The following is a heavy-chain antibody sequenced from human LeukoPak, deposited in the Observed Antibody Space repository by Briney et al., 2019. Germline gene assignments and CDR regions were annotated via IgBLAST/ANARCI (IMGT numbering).Heavy chain of an antibody. CDR3: ARDLGGRYGDYSAFDI. CDR2: ISSSSSYI. CDR1: GFTFSSYS. V-gene: IGHV3-21*01. J-gene: IGHJ3*02. Sequence: GGSLRLSCAASGFTFSSYSMNWVRQAPGKGLEWVSSISSSSSYIYYADSVKGRFTISRDNAKNSLYLQMSSLRAEDTAVYYCARDLGGRYGDYSAFDIWGQGTMVTVSS. D-gene: IGHD4-17*01.